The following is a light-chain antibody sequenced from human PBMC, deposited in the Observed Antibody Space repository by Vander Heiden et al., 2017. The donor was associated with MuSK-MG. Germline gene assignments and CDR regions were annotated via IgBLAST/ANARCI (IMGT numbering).Light chain of an antibody. V-gene: IGKV1-5*03. J-gene: IGKJ1*01. CDR2: KAS. Sequence: DIQMTQSPNTLSASLGDSVTITCRASENIHRWLAWYQQKPGKAPKLLLYKASKLESGVPSRFSGSGSGTDFTLTISSLQPDDFATYYCQQYYDYGTFGQGTKVEI. CDR1: ENIHRW. CDR3: QQYYDYGT.